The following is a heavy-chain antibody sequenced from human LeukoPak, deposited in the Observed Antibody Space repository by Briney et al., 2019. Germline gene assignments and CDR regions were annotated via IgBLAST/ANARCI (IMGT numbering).Heavy chain of an antibody. CDR1: GGSISSSSYY. CDR3: VRGDDSSGQCDY. V-gene: IGHV4-39*07. J-gene: IGHJ4*02. D-gene: IGHD3-22*01. CDR2: IYYSGST. Sequence: SETLSLTCTVSGGSISSSSYYWGWIRQPPGKGLEWIGSIYYSGSTYYNPSLKSRVTISVDTSKNQFSLKLSSVTAADTAVYYCVRGDDSSGQCDYWGQGTLVTVSS.